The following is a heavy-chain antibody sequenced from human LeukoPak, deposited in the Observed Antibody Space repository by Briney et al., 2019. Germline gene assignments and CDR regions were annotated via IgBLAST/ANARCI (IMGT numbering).Heavy chain of an antibody. CDR1: GFTFSRYA. V-gene: IGHV3-21*01. Sequence: GGSLRLSCAASGFTFSRYAMSWVRQAPGKGLEWVSSISSSSSYIYYADSVKGRFTISRDNAKNSLYLQMNSLRAEDTAVYYCARDPGANVFLEWPDAFDIWGQGTMVTVSS. CDR3: ARDPGANVFLEWPDAFDI. CDR2: ISSSSSYI. J-gene: IGHJ3*02. D-gene: IGHD3-3*01.